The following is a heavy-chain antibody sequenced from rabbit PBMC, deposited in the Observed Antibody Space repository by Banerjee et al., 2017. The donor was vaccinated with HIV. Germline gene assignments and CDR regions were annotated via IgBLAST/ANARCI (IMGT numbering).Heavy chain of an antibody. CDR3: ARGYSGILYNAAYYFNL. CDR1: GFSFSYSYY. V-gene: IGHV1S45*01. J-gene: IGHJ4*01. CDR2: IYAGGSGST. D-gene: IGHD4-2*01. Sequence: QEQLEESGGGLVTPGGTLTLTCTASGFSFSYSYYICWVRQAPGKGLEWIACIYAGGSGSTYYASWAKGRFTISKTSSTTVILQMTSLTAADTATYFCARGYSGILYNAAYYFNLWGQGTLVTVS.